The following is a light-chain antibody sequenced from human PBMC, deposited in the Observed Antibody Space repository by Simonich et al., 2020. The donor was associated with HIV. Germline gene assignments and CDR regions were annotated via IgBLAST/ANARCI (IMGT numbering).Light chain of an antibody. CDR2: EVT. CDR3: SSYTSSSTVV. V-gene: IGLV2-8*01. J-gene: IGLJ2*01. Sequence: QSALTQPPSASGSPGQSVTISCTGTSSDVGAYNYVSWYQQHPGKAPHLMIYEVTKRPAGVPDRFSGSKSGNTASLTISGLQAEDEADYYCSSYTSSSTVVFGGGTKLTVL. CDR1: SSDVGAYNY.